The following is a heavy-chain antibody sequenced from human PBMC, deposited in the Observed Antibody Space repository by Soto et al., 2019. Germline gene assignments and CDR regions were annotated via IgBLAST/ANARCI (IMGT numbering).Heavy chain of an antibody. CDR1: GYTFTNYW. Sequence: DSLKISCKGSGYTFTNYWIGWVRQMPGKGLEWMGIIYPGDSDAKYNPSFQDQVTISADKSITTTYLQWSSLKASDTAIYYCAASIFYYGMDVWGKGTTVTAPS. J-gene: IGHJ6*04. V-gene: IGHV5-51*01. CDR3: AASIFYYGMDV. CDR2: IYPGDSDA.